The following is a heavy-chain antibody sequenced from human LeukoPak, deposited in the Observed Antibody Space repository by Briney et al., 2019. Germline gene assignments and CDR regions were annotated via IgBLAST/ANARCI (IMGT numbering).Heavy chain of an antibody. V-gene: IGHV4-4*07. Sequence: KPSETLSLTCTVSGGSISSYYWTWIRQPAGKGLEWIGRIYTSGSPNYNPSLRSRVTMSADTSKHQFFLKLSSVTAADTAVYYCARESLIWSGSYYHYYMDVWGKGTTVTMSS. CDR2: IYTSGSP. CDR1: GGSISSYY. CDR3: ARESLIWSGSYYHYYMDV. J-gene: IGHJ6*03. D-gene: IGHD3-10*02.